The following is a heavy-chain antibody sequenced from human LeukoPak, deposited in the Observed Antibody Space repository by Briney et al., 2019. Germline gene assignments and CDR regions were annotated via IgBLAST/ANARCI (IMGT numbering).Heavy chain of an antibody. J-gene: IGHJ4*02. CDR2: IQQDGSER. Sequence: AGGSLRLSCAASGFTFSNYWMSWVRQAPGKGPEWVANIQQDGSERYYVDSVKGRFTISRDNAKNSLYLQMNSLRAEDTAVYYCARDKVVGATYFEYWGQGTLVTVSS. D-gene: IGHD1-26*01. CDR1: GFTFSNYW. V-gene: IGHV3-7*01. CDR3: ARDKVVGATYFEY.